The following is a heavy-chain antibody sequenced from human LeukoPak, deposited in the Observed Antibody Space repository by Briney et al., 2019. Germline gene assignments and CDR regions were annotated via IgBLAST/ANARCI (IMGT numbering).Heavy chain of an antibody. CDR1: GFTFSTYG. CDR3: ARAYCGGGFCYSGFDF. Sequence: GGSLRLSCAASGFTFSTYGMNCVRQAPGKGLEWVSYISSSTSTIYYADSVKGRFTISRDNAKNSLYLQMNSLRDEDTAVYYCARAYCGGGFCYSGFDFWGQGTLVTVSS. V-gene: IGHV3-48*02. J-gene: IGHJ4*02. CDR2: ISSSTSTI. D-gene: IGHD2-15*01.